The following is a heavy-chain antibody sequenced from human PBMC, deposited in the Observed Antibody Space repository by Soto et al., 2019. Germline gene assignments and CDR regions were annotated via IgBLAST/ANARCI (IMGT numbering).Heavy chain of an antibody. CDR3: ARVDFWSGTNWFDP. CDR1: GGSISSGGYS. Sequence: LSLTCAVSGGSISSGGYSWSWIRQPPGKGLEWIGYIYHSGSTYYNPSLKSRVTISVDRSKNQFSLKLSSVTAADTAVYYCARVDFWSGTNWFDPWSQGTLVTVSS. D-gene: IGHD3-3*01. V-gene: IGHV4-30-2*01. CDR2: IYHSGST. J-gene: IGHJ5*02.